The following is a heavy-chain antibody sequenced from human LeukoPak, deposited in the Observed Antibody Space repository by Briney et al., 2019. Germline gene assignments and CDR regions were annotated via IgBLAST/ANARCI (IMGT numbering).Heavy chain of an antibody. V-gene: IGHV3-7*01. Sequence: GGSLRLSCAASGFTFSTSWMSWVRQAPGKGLEWVANIKQDGSEKYYVDSVKGRFTISRDNAKNSLYLQMNSLRAEDTAVYYCARDAYGGTDYWGQGTLVTVSS. J-gene: IGHJ4*02. CDR3: ARDAYGGTDY. D-gene: IGHD4-23*01. CDR1: GFTFSTSW. CDR2: IKQDGSEK.